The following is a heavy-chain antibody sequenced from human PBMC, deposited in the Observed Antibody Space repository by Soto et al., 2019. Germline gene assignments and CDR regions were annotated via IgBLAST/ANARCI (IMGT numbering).Heavy chain of an antibody. CDR1: GFSLSTSGVG. J-gene: IGHJ4*02. CDR2: IYWDDDK. CDR3: AHRSSYGSGIDGLYY. Sequence: QITLKESGPTLVKPTQTLTLTCTFSGFSLSTSGVGVGWIRQPPGKALEWLALIYWDDDKRYSPSLKSRLTITKDTSKHQVVLTLTNMDPVDTATYYCAHRSSYGSGIDGLYYWGQGTLVTVSS. V-gene: IGHV2-5*02. D-gene: IGHD3-10*01.